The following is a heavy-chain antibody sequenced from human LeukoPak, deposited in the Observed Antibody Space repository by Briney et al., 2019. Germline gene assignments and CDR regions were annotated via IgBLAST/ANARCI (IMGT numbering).Heavy chain of an antibody. V-gene: IGHV3-21*01. CDR3: ARDSCSGGSCYPYYGMDV. D-gene: IGHD2-15*01. Sequence: GGSLRLSCAASGFTFSSYSMNWVRQAPGKGLEWVSSISSSSSYIYYAGSVKGRFTISRDNAKNSLYLQMNSLRAEDTAVYYCARDSCSGGSCYPYYGMDVWGQGTTVTVSS. CDR2: ISSSSSYI. CDR1: GFTFSSYS. J-gene: IGHJ6*02.